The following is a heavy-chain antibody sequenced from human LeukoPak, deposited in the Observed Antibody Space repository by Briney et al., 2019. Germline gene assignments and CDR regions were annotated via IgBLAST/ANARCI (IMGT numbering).Heavy chain of an antibody. V-gene: IGHV5-51*01. CDR3: ARQDAAFGY. D-gene: IGHD2-2*03. CDR2: IYPGDHDT. CDR1: GYRFSKYW. Sequence: GESLKISCKGSGYRFSKYWIGWVRQMPGKGLEWMGIIYPGDHDTRYSPSFQGQVTISADTSITTAYLQWSSLKASDTAMYYCARQDAAFGYWGQGTLVTVSS. J-gene: IGHJ4*02.